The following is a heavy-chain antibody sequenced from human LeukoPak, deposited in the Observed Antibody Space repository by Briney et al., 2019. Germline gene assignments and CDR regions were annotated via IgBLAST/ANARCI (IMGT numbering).Heavy chain of an antibody. CDR2: ISSSSSYI. V-gene: IGHV3-21*01. D-gene: IGHD6-19*01. J-gene: IGHJ4*02. CDR3: ARNTVAADDY. Sequence: GGSLRLSCAASGFTFSSYSMNWVRQAPGKGLEWVSSISSSSSYIYYADLVKGRFTISRDNAKNSLYLQMNSLRAEDTAVYYCARNTVAADDYWGQGTLVTVSS. CDR1: GFTFSSYS.